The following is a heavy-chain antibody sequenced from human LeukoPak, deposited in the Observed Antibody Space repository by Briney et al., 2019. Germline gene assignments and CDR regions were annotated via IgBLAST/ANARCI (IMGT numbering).Heavy chain of an antibody. V-gene: IGHV3-30*18. CDR1: GFTFSSYG. Sequence: PGGSLRLSCAASGFTFSSYGMHWVRQAPGKGLEWVAVISYDGSNKYYADSVKGRFTISRDNSKNTLYLQMNSLRAEDTAVYYCAKDAYGSGSYYGGYFDYWGQGTLVTVSS. J-gene: IGHJ4*02. D-gene: IGHD3-10*01. CDR3: AKDAYGSGSYYGGYFDY. CDR2: ISYDGSNK.